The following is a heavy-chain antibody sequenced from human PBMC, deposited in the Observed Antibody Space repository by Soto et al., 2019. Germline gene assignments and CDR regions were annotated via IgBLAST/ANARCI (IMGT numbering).Heavy chain of an antibody. CDR2: ISSRSSYI. J-gene: IGHJ6*04. CDR3: ATKHSSLAWFYSPIDV. D-gene: IGHD3-3*01. Sequence: PSEALRHSWGASGVTFRRYIRRCVVRAPGKRMLWFSCISSRSSYIYYADSVKGRFTISRDNAKNSMYLQMNSLRAEDTAVYYSATKHSSLAWFYSPIDVWRKGT. V-gene: IGHV3-21*01. CDR1: GVTFRRYI.